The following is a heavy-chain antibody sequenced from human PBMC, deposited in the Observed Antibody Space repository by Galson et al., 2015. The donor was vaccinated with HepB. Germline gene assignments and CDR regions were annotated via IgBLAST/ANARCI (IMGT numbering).Heavy chain of an antibody. CDR3: AKEFPPYYCFWSGHQK. J-gene: IGHJ4*02. CDR1: GFIFSNYG. CDR2: ISHDKRNK. Sequence: SLRLSCAASGFIFSNYGMHWVRQAPGKGLEWVALISHDKRNKYYSDSVEGRFTVSRDNFKNTLHLQMNSLRVEDTAVYYCAKEFPPYYCFWSGHQKWGQGTQVTVSP. D-gene: IGHD3/OR15-3a*01. V-gene: IGHV3-30*18.